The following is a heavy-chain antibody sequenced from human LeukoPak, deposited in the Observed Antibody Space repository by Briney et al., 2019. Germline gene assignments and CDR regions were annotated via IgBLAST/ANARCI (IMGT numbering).Heavy chain of an antibody. CDR1: GFTFSSYA. Sequence: EGSLRLSCAASGFTFSSYAMSWVRQAPGKGLEWVSAISGSGGSTYYADSVKARFTISRDNSKNTLYLQMNSLRAEDTAVYYCAKGSSFPWFDPWGQGTLVTVSS. CDR2: ISGSGGST. D-gene: IGHD3-16*02. J-gene: IGHJ5*02. V-gene: IGHV3-23*01. CDR3: AKGSSFPWFDP.